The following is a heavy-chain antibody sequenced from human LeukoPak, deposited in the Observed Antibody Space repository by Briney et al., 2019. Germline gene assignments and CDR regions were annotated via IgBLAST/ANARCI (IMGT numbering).Heavy chain of an antibody. CDR1: GFTFSSYA. V-gene: IGHV3-23*01. D-gene: IGHD6-13*01. J-gene: IGHJ4*02. Sequence: GGSLRLSCAASGFTFSSYAMSWVRQAPGKGLEWVSSITISGGSTYYADSVRGRFTISRHNSKNTLYLQMNSLRDEDTAEYYCAVLDGLLAAARIDYWVQGTLV. CDR2: ITISGGST. CDR3: AVLDGLLAAARIDY.